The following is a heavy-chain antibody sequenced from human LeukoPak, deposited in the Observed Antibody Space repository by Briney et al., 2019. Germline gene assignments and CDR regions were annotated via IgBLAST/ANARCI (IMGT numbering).Heavy chain of an antibody. Sequence: GGSLRLSCAASGFTFTSYWMSWVRQAPGKGLEWVSYISSSSSTIYYADSVKGRFTISRDNAKNSLYLQMNSLRAEDTAVYYCARDRGVRGPWGQGTLVTVSS. D-gene: IGHD3-10*01. CDR2: ISSSSSTI. V-gene: IGHV3-48*01. CDR1: GFTFTSYW. J-gene: IGHJ4*02. CDR3: ARDRGVRGP.